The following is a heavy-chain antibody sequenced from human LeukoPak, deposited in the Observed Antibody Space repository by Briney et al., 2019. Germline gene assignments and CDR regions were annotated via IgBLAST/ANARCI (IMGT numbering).Heavy chain of an antibody. Sequence: PGGSLRLSCAASGFTFSSYAMHWVRQAPGKGLEWVAVISYDGSNKYYADSVKGRFTISRDNSKNTLYLQMNSLRAEDTAVYYCARATRAAYSNYYFDYWGQGTLVTVSS. D-gene: IGHD4-11*01. CDR2: ISYDGSNK. V-gene: IGHV3-30-3*01. CDR3: ARATRAAYSNYYFDY. J-gene: IGHJ4*02. CDR1: GFTFSSYA.